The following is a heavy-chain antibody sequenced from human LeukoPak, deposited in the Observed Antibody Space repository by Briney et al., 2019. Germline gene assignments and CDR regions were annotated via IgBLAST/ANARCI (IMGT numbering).Heavy chain of an antibody. J-gene: IGHJ2*01. CDR2: ISIAGEI. V-gene: IGHV4-34*01. CDR3: VGQIGAGAFDL. Sequence: SETLSLTCAVYEGSLTGYFWSWLRQPPGKGLEWIGEISIAGEINYNPSLRSRATIALDTTKNQFSLRLTSVIAADTAHYYCVGQIGAGAFDLWGRDRVVTVAS. D-gene: IGHD6-19*01. CDR1: EGSLTGYF.